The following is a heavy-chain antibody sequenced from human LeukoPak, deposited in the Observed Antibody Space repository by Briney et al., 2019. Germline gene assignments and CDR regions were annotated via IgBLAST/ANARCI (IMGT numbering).Heavy chain of an antibody. V-gene: IGHV3-7*01. CDR3: ARDSDCSTTSCHGYFHH. J-gene: IGHJ1*01. CDR1: GFTFSSYW. D-gene: IGHD2-2*01. CDR2: IKQDGSEK. Sequence: GGSLRLSCAASGFTFSSYWMSWVRQAPGKGLEWVANIKQDGSEKYYVDSVKGRFTISRDNSENTLYLQMNSLRAEDTAVYYCARDSDCSTTSCHGYFHHWGQGTLVTVSS.